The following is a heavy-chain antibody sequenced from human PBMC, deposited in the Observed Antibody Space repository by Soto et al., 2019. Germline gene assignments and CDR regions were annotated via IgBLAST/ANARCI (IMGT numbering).Heavy chain of an antibody. Sequence: GGSLRLSCTASGFTFGDYAMSWFRQAPGKGLEWVGFIRSKAYGGTTEYAASVKGRFTISRDDSKSIAYLQMNSLKTEDTAVYYCTRFSLPHPYYDFWSGNRAPPDAFDIWGQGTLVPVPS. J-gene: IGHJ3*02. V-gene: IGHV3-49*03. CDR3: TRFSLPHPYYDFWSGNRAPPDAFDI. CDR1: GFTFGDYA. CDR2: IRSKAYGGTT. D-gene: IGHD3-3*01.